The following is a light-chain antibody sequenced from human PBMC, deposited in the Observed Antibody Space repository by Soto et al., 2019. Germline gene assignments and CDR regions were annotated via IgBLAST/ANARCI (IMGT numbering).Light chain of an antibody. J-gene: IGKJ2*01. Sequence: DIVMTQSPDSLAVSLGERATINCKSSQSIFYSSNNKNYLAWYQQKPGHPPKLLIYWASTRESGVPDRFSGSGSGTHFTLTISSLQAEDVAVYYCQQYYETPPYTFGQGTKLEIK. CDR2: WAS. V-gene: IGKV4-1*01. CDR1: QSIFYSSNNKNY. CDR3: QQYYETPPYT.